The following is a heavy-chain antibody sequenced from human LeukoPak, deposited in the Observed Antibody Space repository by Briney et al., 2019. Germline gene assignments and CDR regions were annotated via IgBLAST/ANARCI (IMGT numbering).Heavy chain of an antibody. V-gene: IGHV3-30*04. CDR3: ARRELPQEYYFDY. Sequence: GGSLRLSCAASGFTFSSYAMHWVRQAPGKGLEWVAVISYDGSNKYYADSVKGRFTISRDNSKNTLYLQMNSLRAEYTAVYYCARRELPQEYYFDYWGQGTLVTVSS. CDR1: GFTFSSYA. D-gene: IGHD1-26*01. CDR2: ISYDGSNK. J-gene: IGHJ4*02.